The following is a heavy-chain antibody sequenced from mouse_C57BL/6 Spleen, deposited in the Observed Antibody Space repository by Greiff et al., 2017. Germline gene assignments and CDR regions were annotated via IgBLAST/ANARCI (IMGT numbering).Heavy chain of an antibody. D-gene: IGHD1-1*01. CDR2: IWSGGST. V-gene: IGHV2-2*01. CDR1: GFSLTSYG. Sequence: QVQLKESGPGLVQPSQSLSITCTVSGFSLTSYGVHWVRQSPGKGLEWLGVIWSGGSTDYNAAFISRLSISKDNSKSQVFFKMNSLQADDTAIYYCARNDFTTVVAGAMDYWGQGTSVTVSS. CDR3: ARNDFTTVVAGAMDY. J-gene: IGHJ4*01.